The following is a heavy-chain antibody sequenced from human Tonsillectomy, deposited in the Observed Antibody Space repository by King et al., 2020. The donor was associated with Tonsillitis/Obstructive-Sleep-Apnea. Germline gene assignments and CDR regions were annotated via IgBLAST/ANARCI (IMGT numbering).Heavy chain of an antibody. Sequence: QLVQSGAEVKKPGESLKISCKGSGYSFTSYWIGWVRQMPGKGLEWMGIIYPGDSDTRYSPSFQGQVTISAGKSISTAYLQWSSLKASDTAMYYCASYYDFWSGYYDAFDIWGQGTMVTVSS. CDR1: GYSFTSYW. D-gene: IGHD3-3*01. CDR2: IYPGDSDT. V-gene: IGHV5-51*01. CDR3: ASYYDFWSGYYDAFDI. J-gene: IGHJ3*02.